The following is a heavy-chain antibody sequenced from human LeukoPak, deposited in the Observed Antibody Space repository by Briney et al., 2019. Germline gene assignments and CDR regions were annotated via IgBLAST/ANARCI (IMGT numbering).Heavy chain of an antibody. D-gene: IGHD4-17*01. CDR3: TIPPSYGHIDY. Sequence: WGSLRLSCAASGFTFSGSAMHWVRQASGKGLEWVGRIRSKANSYATAYAASVKGGFTISRDDSKNTAYLQMNSLKTEDTAVYYCTIPPSYGHIDYWGQGTLVTVSS. J-gene: IGHJ4*02. CDR1: GFTFSGSA. V-gene: IGHV3-73*01. CDR2: IRSKANSYAT.